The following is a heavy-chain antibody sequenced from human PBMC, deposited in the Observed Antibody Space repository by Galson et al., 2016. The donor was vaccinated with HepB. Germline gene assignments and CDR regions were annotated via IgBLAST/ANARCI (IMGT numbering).Heavy chain of an antibody. V-gene: IGHV4-39*01. J-gene: IGHJ4*02. CDR2: IYSSGST. Sequence: SETLSLTCTVSGGSISSSPYYWGWIRQPPGKGLEWIGHIYSSGSTYYNPSLKNRVTISVDTSKNQFSLKLSSVTAADTAVYYCARQPIIFGSGSYYRGWGQGTLVTVSS. CDR3: ARQPIIFGSGSYYRG. D-gene: IGHD3-10*01. CDR1: GGSISSSPYY.